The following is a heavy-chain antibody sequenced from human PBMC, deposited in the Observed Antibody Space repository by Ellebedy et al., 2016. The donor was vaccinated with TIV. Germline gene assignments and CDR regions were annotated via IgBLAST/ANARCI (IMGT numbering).Heavy chain of an antibody. V-gene: IGHV4-34*01. D-gene: IGHD6-19*01. CDR3: ARGGRQWLVARWFDP. CDR2: INHSGST. Sequence: GSLRLXXAVYGGSFSGYYWSWIRQPPGKGVEWIGEINHSGSTNYNPSLKSRVTISVDTSKNQFSLKLSSVTAADTAVYYCARGGRQWLVARWFDPWGQGTLVTVSS. J-gene: IGHJ5*02. CDR1: GGSFSGYY.